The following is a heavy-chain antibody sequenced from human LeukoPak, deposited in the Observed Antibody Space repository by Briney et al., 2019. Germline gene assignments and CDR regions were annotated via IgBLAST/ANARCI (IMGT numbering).Heavy chain of an antibody. V-gene: IGHV1-2*04. Sequence: VASVKVSCATSGYTFTAYYLHWIRQAPGQGLEWLGWINPSSGGTNYALKFKNWVTLTRDTSISTAYVEVTRLRSDDTAVYFCARGLGPGDYFDYWGQGSLVTVSS. D-gene: IGHD7-27*01. CDR2: INPSSGGT. J-gene: IGHJ4*02. CDR1: GYTFTAYY. CDR3: ARGLGPGDYFDY.